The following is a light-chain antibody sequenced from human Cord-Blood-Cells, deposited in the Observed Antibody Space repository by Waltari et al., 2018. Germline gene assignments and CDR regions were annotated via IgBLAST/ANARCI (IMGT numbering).Light chain of an antibody. J-gene: IGLJ1*01. Sequence: QSVLTQPPSVSGAPGQRVTISSTGSSSNIGAGYDVHWYQQLPGTAPKLLIYGNSNRPSGVPDRFSGSKSGTSASLAITGLRAEDEADYYCQSYDSSLSGLYVFGTGTKVTVL. V-gene: IGLV1-40*01. CDR2: GNS. CDR1: SSNIGAGYD. CDR3: QSYDSSLSGLYV.